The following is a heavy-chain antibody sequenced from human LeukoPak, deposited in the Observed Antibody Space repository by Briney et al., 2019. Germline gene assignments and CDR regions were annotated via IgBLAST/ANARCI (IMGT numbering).Heavy chain of an antibody. CDR2: IYYSGST. D-gene: IGHD5-12*01. V-gene: IGHV4-59*01. Sequence: SETLSLTCTVSGGSISSYYWSWIRQPPGKGLEWIGYIYYSGSTNYNPSLKCRVTISVDTSKNQFSLKLSSVTAADTAVYYCARSVIVATTLYYFDYWGQGTLVTVSS. CDR3: ARSVIVATTLYYFDY. CDR1: GGSISSYY. J-gene: IGHJ4*02.